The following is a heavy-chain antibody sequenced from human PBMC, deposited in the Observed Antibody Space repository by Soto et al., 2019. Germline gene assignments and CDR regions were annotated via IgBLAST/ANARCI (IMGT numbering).Heavy chain of an antibody. CDR2: IKRNFDGGTT. Sequence: PGGSLRLSCAASGFTFSNAWVSWVRQAPGGGLEWVGRIKRNFDGGTTDYAAPVKGRFAISRDDSNSILYLQMNSLRSEDTAVYYCTTVDAVVLNWGQGILVTVSS. V-gene: IGHV3-15*01. J-gene: IGHJ4*02. CDR1: GFTFSNAW. D-gene: IGHD6-19*01. CDR3: TTVDAVVLN.